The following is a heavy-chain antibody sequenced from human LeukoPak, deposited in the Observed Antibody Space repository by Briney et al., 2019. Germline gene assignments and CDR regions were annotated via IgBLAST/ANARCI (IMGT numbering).Heavy chain of an antibody. CDR1: GFTFSSYW. CDR2: IKQDGSEE. V-gene: IGHV3-7*03. D-gene: IGHD1-26*01. J-gene: IGHJ4*02. Sequence: GGSLRLSCAASGFTFSSYWMTWVRQAPGKGLEWVANIKQDGSEEYYVDSVKGRFTISRDNSKNTLYLQMNSLRAEDTAVYYCAKRGAEVGTTVAPGDYWGQGTLLTVSS. CDR3: AKRGAEVGTTVAPGDY.